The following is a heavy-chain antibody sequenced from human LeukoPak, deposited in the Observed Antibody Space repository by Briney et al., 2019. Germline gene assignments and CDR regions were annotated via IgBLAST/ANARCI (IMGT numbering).Heavy chain of an antibody. J-gene: IGHJ3*02. V-gene: IGHV4-59*11. D-gene: IGHD7-27*01. Sequence: SETLSLTCIVSGDSITNHYWGLIRRPPGKGLEWIGYIYYSGSINYNPSLKSRVTIPVDTSRNQFSMKLNSVTAADTAVYYCARHWGEGTDAFEIWGQGTMVTVSS. CDR1: GDSITNHY. CDR3: ARHWGEGTDAFEI. CDR2: IYYSGSI.